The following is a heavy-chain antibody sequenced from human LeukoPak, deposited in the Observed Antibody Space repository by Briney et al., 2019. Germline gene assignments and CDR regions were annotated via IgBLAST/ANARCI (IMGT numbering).Heavy chain of an antibody. CDR1: GFTFSSYA. V-gene: IGHV3-49*04. Sequence: GGSLRLSCAASGFTFSSYAMSWVRQAPGKGLEWVGFIRNRAYGGTTEYAASVKGRFTISRDDSKSIAYLQMNSLKTEDTAVYYCTRDIELYYYDTSGYWGQGTLVTVSS. D-gene: IGHD3-22*01. J-gene: IGHJ4*02. CDR3: TRDIELYYYDTSGY. CDR2: IRNRAYGGTT.